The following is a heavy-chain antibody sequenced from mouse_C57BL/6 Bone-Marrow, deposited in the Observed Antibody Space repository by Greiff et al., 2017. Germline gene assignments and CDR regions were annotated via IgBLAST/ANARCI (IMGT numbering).Heavy chain of an antibody. D-gene: IGHD1-1*01. CDR2: ISNLAYSI. V-gene: IGHV5-15*01. J-gene: IGHJ4*01. CDR1: GFTFSDYG. Sequence: DVQLVESGGGLVQPGGSLKLSCAASGFTFSDYGMAWVRQAPRTGPEWVAFISNLAYSIYYADTVTGRFTISRENAKNTLYLEMSSLRSEDTAMYYCARLGYYYGHYAMDYWGQGTSVTVSS. CDR3: ARLGYYYGHYAMDY.